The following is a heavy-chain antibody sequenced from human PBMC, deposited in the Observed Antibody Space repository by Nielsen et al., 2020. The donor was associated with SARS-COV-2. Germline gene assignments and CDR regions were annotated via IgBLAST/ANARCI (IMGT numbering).Heavy chain of an antibody. CDR3: ATGAYLDY. Sequence: WIRQPPGKGLEWVGRFKSKYDGGTTDYAAPVKGRFTVSRDDSKNTVFLQMNGLQTEDTAVYYCATGAYLDYWGQGTLVTVSS. V-gene: IGHV3-15*01. J-gene: IGHJ4*02. CDR2: FKSKYDGGTT.